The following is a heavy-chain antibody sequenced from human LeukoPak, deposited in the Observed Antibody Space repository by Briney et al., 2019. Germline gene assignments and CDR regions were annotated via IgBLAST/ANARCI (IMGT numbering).Heavy chain of an antibody. CDR3: ARMEIVEYDSSGYYSPFLDY. V-gene: IGHV3-21*01. J-gene: IGHJ4*02. CDR1: GFTFSIYS. CDR2: ISSSSSYI. Sequence: RGSLRLSCAASGFTFSIYSMNWVRQAPGKGLEWVSSISSSSSYIYYADSVKGRFTISRDNAKNSLYLQMNSLRAEDTAVYYCARMEIVEYDSSGYYSPFLDYWGQGTLVTVSS. D-gene: IGHD3-22*01.